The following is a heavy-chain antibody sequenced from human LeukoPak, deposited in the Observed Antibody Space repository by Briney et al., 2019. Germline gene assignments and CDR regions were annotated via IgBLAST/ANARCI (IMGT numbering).Heavy chain of an antibody. CDR1: GYTFTSYY. J-gene: IGHJ6*03. CDR2: INPSGGST. Sequence: ASVKVSCKASGYTFTSYYMHWVRQAPGQGLEWMGIINPSGGSTSYAQKFQGRVTMTRDTSTSTVYMELSSLRSEDAAVYYCAREVRGIEYYYYMDVWGKGTTVTVSS. V-gene: IGHV1-46*01. CDR3: AREVRGIEYYYYMDV. D-gene: IGHD3-10*01.